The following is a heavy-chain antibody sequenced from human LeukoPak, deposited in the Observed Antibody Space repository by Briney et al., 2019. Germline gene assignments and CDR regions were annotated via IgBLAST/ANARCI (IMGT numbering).Heavy chain of an antibody. CDR2: MNPNSGNT. CDR1: GYTFTSYD. V-gene: IGHV1-8*01. Sequence: ASVKVSCKASGYTFTSYDINWVRQATGQGLEWMGWMNPNSGNTGYAQKFQGRVTMTRNTSISTAYMELSSLRSEDTAVYYCARDSLVFYDSSGYYITWGQGTLVTVSS. CDR3: ARDSLVFYDSSGYYIT. D-gene: IGHD3-22*01. J-gene: IGHJ5*02.